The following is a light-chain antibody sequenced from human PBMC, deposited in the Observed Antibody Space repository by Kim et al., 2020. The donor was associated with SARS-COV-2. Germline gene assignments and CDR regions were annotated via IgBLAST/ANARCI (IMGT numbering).Light chain of an antibody. CDR1: RPINNK. CDR3: QQSNEWPPLT. V-gene: IGKV3-15*01. CDR2: DSA. J-gene: IGKJ1*01. Sequence: ESSTRHCRASRPINNKLVWYQQKHRQAPSLLIYDSASRATGVPARFIGSGSGTDVTLTISSLQSADFAVYYCQQSNEWPPLTFGQGTKVDIK.